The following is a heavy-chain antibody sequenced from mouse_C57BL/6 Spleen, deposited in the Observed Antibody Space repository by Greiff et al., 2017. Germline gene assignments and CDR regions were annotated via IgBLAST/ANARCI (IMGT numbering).Heavy chain of an antibody. J-gene: IGHJ1*03. CDR3: ARAITTVVDCDV. CDR1: GYTFTAYY. Sequence: QVQLQQSGAELVRPGASVKLSCKASGYTFTAYYINWVKQRPGKGLEWIARIYPGSGHTYYNEKFKGKATLTAEYSSSTAYMQLSILTAEDSAVYCCARAITTVVDCDVWGTGTTVTGSS. CDR2: IYPGSGHT. V-gene: IGHV1-76*01. D-gene: IGHD1-1*01.